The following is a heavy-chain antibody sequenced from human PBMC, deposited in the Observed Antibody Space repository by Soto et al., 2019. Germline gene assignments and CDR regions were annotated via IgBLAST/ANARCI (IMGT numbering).Heavy chain of an antibody. Sequence: PGGSLRLSCAASGFTFSSYSMNWVRQAPGKGLEWVSSISSSSSYIYYADSVKGRFTISRDNAKNSLYLQMNSLRAEDTAVYYCARSIAARPGAYYYYGIDVWGQGTTVTVSS. CDR1: GFTFSSYS. D-gene: IGHD6-6*01. CDR2: ISSSSSYI. J-gene: IGHJ6*02. V-gene: IGHV3-21*01. CDR3: ARSIAARPGAYYYYGIDV.